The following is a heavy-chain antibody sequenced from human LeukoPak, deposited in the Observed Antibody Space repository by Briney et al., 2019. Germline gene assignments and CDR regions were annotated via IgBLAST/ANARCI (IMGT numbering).Heavy chain of an antibody. Sequence: GASVKVSCKASGYNFNSYGMNWVRQAPGQGLEWMGWINTNTGNPTYAQGFTGRFVFSLDTSVSTAYLQISSLKAEDTAVYYCARDLSDYGDYNWFDPWGQGTLVTVSS. CDR1: GYNFNSYG. D-gene: IGHD4-17*01. V-gene: IGHV7-4-1*02. CDR2: INTNTGNP. J-gene: IGHJ5*02. CDR3: ARDLSDYGDYNWFDP.